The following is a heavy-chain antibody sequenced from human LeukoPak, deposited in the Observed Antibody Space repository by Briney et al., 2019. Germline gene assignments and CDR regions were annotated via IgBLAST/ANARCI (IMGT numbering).Heavy chain of an antibody. J-gene: IGHJ1*01. D-gene: IGHD1-26*01. CDR1: GFTFSTCG. CDR2: IWYDGSNK. V-gene: IGHV3-33*08. CDR3: ARDFHRGRFQH. Sequence: PGGSLRLSCVASGFTFSTCGMNWVRQAPGKGLEWVAVIWYDGSNKKYVDSVKGRITISRDNSKNTLYLQMNSLRAEDTAVYYCARDFHRGRFQHWGQGTLVTVSS.